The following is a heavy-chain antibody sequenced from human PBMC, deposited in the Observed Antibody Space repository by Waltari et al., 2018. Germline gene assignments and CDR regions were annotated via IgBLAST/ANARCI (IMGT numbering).Heavy chain of an antibody. Sequence: QVQLQESGPGLVKPSETLSLTCPVSGYSISSGYYWGWIRQPPGKGLEWIGSIYHSGSTYYNPSLKSRVTISVDTSKNQFSLKLSSVTAADTAVYYCARGVIAAAGTSGWFDPWGQGTLVTVSS. D-gene: IGHD6-13*01. J-gene: IGHJ5*02. CDR2: IYHSGST. CDR3: ARGVIAAAGTSGWFDP. CDR1: GYSISSGYY. V-gene: IGHV4-38-2*02.